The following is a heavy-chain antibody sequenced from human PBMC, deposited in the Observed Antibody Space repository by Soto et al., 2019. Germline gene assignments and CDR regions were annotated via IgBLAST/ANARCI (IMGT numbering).Heavy chain of an antibody. CDR2: ISAYNGNT. J-gene: IGHJ6*02. V-gene: IGHV1-18*01. CDR1: GDAFTSYG. Sequence: GASVKVSCKASGDAFTSYGISWVRQAPGQGLEWMGWISAYNGNTSYAQKLQGRVTMTTDTSTSTAYMELRSLRSDDTAVYYCARFRADSYYYYGMDVWGQGTTVTVSS. D-gene: IGHD1-26*01. CDR3: ARFRADSYYYYGMDV.